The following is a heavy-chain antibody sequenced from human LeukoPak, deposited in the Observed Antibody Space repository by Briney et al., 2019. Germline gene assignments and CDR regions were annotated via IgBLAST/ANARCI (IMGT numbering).Heavy chain of an antibody. CDR3: AGGIAAPGTGQVFDY. J-gene: IGHJ4*02. D-gene: IGHD6-13*01. Sequence: GASVKVSCKAFGYTFTSNYMHWVRQAPGQGPEWMGVISPSGGSTTYAQKFQGRVTLTRDMSTSTDYLELSSLRSEDTAVYYCAGGIAAPGTGQVFDYWGQGTLVTVSS. CDR2: ISPSGGST. V-gene: IGHV1-46*01. CDR1: GYTFTSNY.